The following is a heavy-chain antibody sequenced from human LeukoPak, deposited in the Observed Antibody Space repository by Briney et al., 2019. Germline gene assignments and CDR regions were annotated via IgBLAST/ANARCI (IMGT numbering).Heavy chain of an antibody. Sequence: GASVKVSCKASGYTFTSYDINWVRQAPGQGLEWMGGMNPNSGNTGYAQKFQGRVTITRNTSISTAYMELSSLRSEDTAVYYCARRTIAAAGSDFDYWGQGTLVTVSS. CDR2: MNPNSGNT. CDR3: ARRTIAAAGSDFDY. V-gene: IGHV1-8*01. D-gene: IGHD6-13*01. J-gene: IGHJ4*02. CDR1: GYTFTSYD.